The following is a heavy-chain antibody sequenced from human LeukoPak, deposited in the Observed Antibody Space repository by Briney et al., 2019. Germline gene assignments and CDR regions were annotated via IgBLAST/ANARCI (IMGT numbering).Heavy chain of an antibody. J-gene: IGHJ4*02. CDR1: GFTFSSYA. CDR3: AKDYCSGGSYYAGGYYFDY. V-gene: IGHV3-23*01. Sequence: GGSLRLSCAASGFTFSSYAMSWVRQAPGKGLEWVSAISGSGGSTYYADSVKGRFTISRDNSKNTLYLQMNSLRAEDTAVYYCAKDYCSGGSYYAGGYYFDYWGQGTLVTVSS. CDR2: ISGSGGST. D-gene: IGHD2-15*01.